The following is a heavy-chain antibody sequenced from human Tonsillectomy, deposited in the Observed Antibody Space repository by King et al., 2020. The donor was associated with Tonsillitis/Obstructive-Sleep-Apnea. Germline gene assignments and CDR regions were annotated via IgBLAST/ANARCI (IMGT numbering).Heavy chain of an antibody. Sequence: VQLQQWGAGLLKPSGTLSLTCAVYGGSFSGYYWSWIRQPPGKGLEWIGEINHSGSTNYNPSLKSRVTISVDTSKNQFSLKLSSVTAADTAVYYCARRWSYGLKPFDYWGQGTLVTVSS. CDR2: INHSGST. J-gene: IGHJ4*02. V-gene: IGHV4-34*01. D-gene: IGHD5-18*01. CDR3: ARRWSYGLKPFDY. CDR1: GGSFSGYY.